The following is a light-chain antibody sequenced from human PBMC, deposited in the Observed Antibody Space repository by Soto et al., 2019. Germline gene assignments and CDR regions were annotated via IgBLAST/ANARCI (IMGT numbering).Light chain of an antibody. V-gene: IGLV2-8*01. CDR1: SSDVGGYNY. CDR3: SSYAGSNNVI. Sequence: QYALTKPPSAAGSPGQSVTISCTGTSSDVGGYNYVSWYQQHPGKAPKLMIYEVSERPSGVPDRFSGSKSGNTASLIVSGLQAEDEADYYCSSYAGSNNVIFGGGTKLTVL. J-gene: IGLJ2*01. CDR2: EVS.